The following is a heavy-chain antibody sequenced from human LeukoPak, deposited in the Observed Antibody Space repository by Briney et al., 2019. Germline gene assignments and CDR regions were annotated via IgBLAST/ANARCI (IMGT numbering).Heavy chain of an antibody. Sequence: GRSLRLSCAASGFTFSSYAMHWVRQAPGKGLEWVAVISYDGSNKYYADSVKGRFTISRDNSKNTLYLQMNSLRAEDTAVYYCAKRAAAGLIDYWGRGTLVTVSS. CDR1: GFTFSSYA. D-gene: IGHD6-13*01. J-gene: IGHJ4*02. V-gene: IGHV3-30*04. CDR3: AKRAAAGLIDY. CDR2: ISYDGSNK.